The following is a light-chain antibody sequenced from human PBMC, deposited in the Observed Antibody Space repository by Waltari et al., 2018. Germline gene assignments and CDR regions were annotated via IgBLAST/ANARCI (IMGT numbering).Light chain of an antibody. CDR2: GAS. Sequence: EIVLTQSPGTLSLSPGERSTLSCRASQSVSNTYLAWYQQRPGQTPRLVIYGASSRATGIPDRVSGSGSGTVFTLTISRLEPEDFAVYYCQQYGGPPPTFGGGTKVEFK. V-gene: IGKV3-20*01. CDR1: QSVSNTY. CDR3: QQYGGPPPT. J-gene: IGKJ4*01.